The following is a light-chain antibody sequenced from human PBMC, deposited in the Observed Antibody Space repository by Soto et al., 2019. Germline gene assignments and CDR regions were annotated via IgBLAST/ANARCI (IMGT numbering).Light chain of an antibody. CDR2: AAS. CDR1: QSISSY. J-gene: IGKJ1*01. V-gene: IGKV1-39*01. CDR3: QQSYSIPWT. Sequence: DIQMTQSPSSLSASVGDRVTITCRASQSISSYLNWYQQKPGKAPKVLIYAASSLQSGIPSRFSGSGSGTDFTLTIRSLQPEDFATYYCQQSYSIPWTFGQGTKVEIK.